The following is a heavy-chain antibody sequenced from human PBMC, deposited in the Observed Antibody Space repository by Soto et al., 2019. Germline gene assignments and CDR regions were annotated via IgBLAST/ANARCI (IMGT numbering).Heavy chain of an antibody. Sequence: ASVKVSCKASGYTFTSYGISWVRQAPGQGLEWMGWISAYNGNTNYAQKLQGRVTMTTDTSTSTAYMELRSLRSDDTAVYYCASRPDYYDSSQAFDIWGQGTMVTVSS. CDR1: GYTFTSYG. J-gene: IGHJ3*02. CDR2: ISAYNGNT. CDR3: ASRPDYYDSSQAFDI. V-gene: IGHV1-18*01. D-gene: IGHD3-22*01.